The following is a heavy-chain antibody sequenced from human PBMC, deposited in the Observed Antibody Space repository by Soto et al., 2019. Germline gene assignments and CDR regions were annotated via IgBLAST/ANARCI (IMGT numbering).Heavy chain of an antibody. D-gene: IGHD3-10*01. CDR1: GFSLSTSGVG. CDR3: LYRAAPPRGGYYFDS. CDR2: IYWDDDK. Sequence: QITLKESGPALGKPTQTLTLTCTFSGFSLSTSGVGVGWIRRPPGKALEWLALIYWDDDKRYSPSLKSSLAITQDTSKNQVVHTMTNVDPVDTATYYCLYRAAPPRGGYYFDSWGQGTLVTVSS. V-gene: IGHV2-5*02. J-gene: IGHJ4*02.